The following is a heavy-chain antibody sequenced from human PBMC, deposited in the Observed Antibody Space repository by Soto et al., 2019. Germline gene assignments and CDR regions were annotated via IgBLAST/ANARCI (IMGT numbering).Heavy chain of an antibody. CDR2: LKSIVDGGTT. CDR1: GFTFSNAW. Sequence: GGSLRLSCAASGFTFSNAWMSWVRQAPGKGLEWVGRLKSIVDGGTTDYAAPVKGRFTVSRDDSKTTLYLEMNSLKIEDTAVYYCTTEGYYDLWSGSIFDNWGPGTLVTVSS. J-gene: IGHJ4*02. CDR3: TTEGYYDLWSGSIFDN. D-gene: IGHD3-3*01. V-gene: IGHV3-15*01.